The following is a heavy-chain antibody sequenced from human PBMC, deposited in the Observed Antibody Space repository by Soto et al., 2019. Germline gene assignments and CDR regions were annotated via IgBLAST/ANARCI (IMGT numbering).Heavy chain of an antibody. Sequence: HPGGSLRLSCAASGFTFSSYGMHWVRQAPGKGLEWVAVISYDGSNKYYADSVKGRFTISRDNSKNTLYLQMNSLRAEDTAVYYCAKGTAVDPWGQGTLVTVSS. CDR3: AKGTAVDP. V-gene: IGHV3-30*18. CDR1: GFTFSSYG. D-gene: IGHD5-18*01. CDR2: ISYDGSNK. J-gene: IGHJ5*02.